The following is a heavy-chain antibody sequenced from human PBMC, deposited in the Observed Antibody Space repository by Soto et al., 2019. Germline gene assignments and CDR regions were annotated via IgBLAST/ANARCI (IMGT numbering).Heavy chain of an antibody. CDR1: GYTLTGYY. Sequence: ASVKVSCKASGYTLTGYYMHWVRQAPGQGLEWMGWINPNSGGTNYAQKFQGWVTMTRDTSISTAYMELSRLRSDDTAVYYCATSRRYYYYGMDVWGQGTTVTVSS. J-gene: IGHJ6*02. CDR3: ATSRRYYYYGMDV. CDR2: INPNSGGT. V-gene: IGHV1-2*04. D-gene: IGHD2-2*01.